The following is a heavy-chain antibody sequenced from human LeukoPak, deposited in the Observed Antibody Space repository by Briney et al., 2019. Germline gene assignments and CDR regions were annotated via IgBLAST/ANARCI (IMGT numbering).Heavy chain of an antibody. V-gene: IGHV4-4*07. CDR1: GGSINSYY. CDR2: MYTSGST. CDR3: ARDKAGALYYFDY. D-gene: IGHD1-26*01. Sequence: PSVTLSLTCTVSGGSINSYYWSWIRQPAGKGLEWIGRMYTSGSTNYNPSLKSRVTMSVDTSKNQFSLKLSSVTAADTAVYYCARDKAGALYYFDYWGQGTLVTVSS. J-gene: IGHJ4*02.